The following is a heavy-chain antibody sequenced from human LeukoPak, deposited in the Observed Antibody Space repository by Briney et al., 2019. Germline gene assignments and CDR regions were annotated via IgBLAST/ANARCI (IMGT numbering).Heavy chain of an antibody. V-gene: IGHV3-23*01. Sequence: GGSLRLSCAASGFTFSSYAMSWVRQAPGKGLEWVSAISGSGGSTYYADSAKGRFTISRDNSKNTLYLQMNSLRAEDTAVYYCAKAPEAKAPVLRPVDYWGQGTLVTVSS. CDR1: GFTFSSYA. CDR2: ISGSGGST. J-gene: IGHJ4*02. D-gene: IGHD2/OR15-2a*01. CDR3: AKAPEAKAPVLRPVDY.